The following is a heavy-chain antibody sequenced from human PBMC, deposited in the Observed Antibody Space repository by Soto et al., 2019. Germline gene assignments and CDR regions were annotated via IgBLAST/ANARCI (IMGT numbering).Heavy chain of an antibody. CDR1: GFTFRDYY. Sequence: GGSLRLSCAASGFTFRDYYMSWIRQAPGKGLEWVSYISSSGRTIYYADSVKGRFTISRDNAKNSLFLQMNSLSAEDTAVYYCARDLSDYGDLDYWGQGTLVTVSS. V-gene: IGHV3-11*01. J-gene: IGHJ4*02. CDR3: ARDLSDYGDLDY. D-gene: IGHD4-17*01. CDR2: ISSSGRTI.